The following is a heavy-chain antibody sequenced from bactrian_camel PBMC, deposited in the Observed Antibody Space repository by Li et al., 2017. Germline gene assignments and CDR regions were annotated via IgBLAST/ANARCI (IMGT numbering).Heavy chain of an antibody. V-gene: IGHV3S54*01. J-gene: IGHJ4*01. D-gene: IGHD4*01. CDR3: AADFFNLQLARHYSN. CDR2: IDTGDGTT. CDR1: GYIYNTYA. Sequence: HVQLVESGGGSVQAGGSLRLSCAASGYIYNTYAWFRQAPGKEREGVAAIDTGDGTTYYLDSVEGRFTISHDNAANTLYLQMNNLKPEDTAMYYCAADFFNLQLARHYSNWGRGTQVTVS.